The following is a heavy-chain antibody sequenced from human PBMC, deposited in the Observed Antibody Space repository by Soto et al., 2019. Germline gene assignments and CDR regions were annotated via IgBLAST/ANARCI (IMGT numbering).Heavy chain of an antibody. CDR3: ARHGTRVYPDNSDYYYYGMDV. Sequence: PXDSLKVSWKCSGDRFTIYWIGLVRQMPGKGLEWMGIIYPGDSDTRYSPSFQGQVTISADKSIGTAYLQWSSLKASDTAMYYCARHGTRVYPDNSDYYYYGMDVWGQGTTVTVSS. CDR1: GDRFTIYW. V-gene: IGHV5-51*01. J-gene: IGHJ6*02. D-gene: IGHD3-22*01. CDR2: IYPGDSDT.